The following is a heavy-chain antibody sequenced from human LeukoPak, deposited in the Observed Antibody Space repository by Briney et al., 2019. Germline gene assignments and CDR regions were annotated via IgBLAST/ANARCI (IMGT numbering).Heavy chain of an antibody. J-gene: IGHJ4*02. Sequence: GSLRLSCAASGFTFSSYGMHWVRQAPGKGLEWVAVISYDGSNKYYADSVKGRFTISRDNSKNTLYLQMNSLRAEDTAVYYCAKIPGIAAAGGFDYWGQGTLVTVSS. CDR3: AKIPGIAAAGGFDY. CDR1: GFTFSSYG. D-gene: IGHD6-13*01. V-gene: IGHV3-30*18. CDR2: ISYDGSNK.